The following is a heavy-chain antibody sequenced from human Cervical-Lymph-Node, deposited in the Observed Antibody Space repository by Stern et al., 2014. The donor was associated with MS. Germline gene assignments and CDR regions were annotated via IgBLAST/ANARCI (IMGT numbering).Heavy chain of an antibody. J-gene: IGHJ6*02. D-gene: IGHD1-20*01. CDR1: GFSLTTSGVG. Sequence: QVTLKESGPTLVKPTQTLTLTCTFSGFSLTTSGVGVHWIRQPPGKALEWLALIYWNDGKRFSPSLESRLPINKGSSKNQVVLTMTNMDPVDTATYSCTHTVPPYNWNRYYSYYGMDVWGQGTTVTVSS. CDR2: IYWNDGK. CDR3: THTVPPYNWNRYYSYYGMDV. V-gene: IGHV2-5*01.